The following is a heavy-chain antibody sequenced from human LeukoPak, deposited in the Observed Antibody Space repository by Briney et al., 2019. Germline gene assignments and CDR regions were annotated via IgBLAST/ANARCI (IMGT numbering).Heavy chain of an antibody. Sequence: TLSLTCTVSGGSISSGSYYWSWIRQPAGKGLEWIGRIYTSGSTNYNPSLKSRVTISVDTSKNQFSLKLSSVTAADTAVYYCARGPLYYDFWSGYYTPPQDYGMDVWGQGTTVTVSS. V-gene: IGHV4-61*02. CDR3: ARGPLYYDFWSGYYTPPQDYGMDV. D-gene: IGHD3-3*01. CDR2: IYTSGST. J-gene: IGHJ6*02. CDR1: GGSISSGSYY.